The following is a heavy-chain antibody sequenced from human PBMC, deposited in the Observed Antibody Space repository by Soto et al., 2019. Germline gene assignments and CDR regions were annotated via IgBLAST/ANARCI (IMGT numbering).Heavy chain of an antibody. Sequence: KTSETLSLTCTVSGASVYSGSYYWSWIRQPPGKGLEWIGYIYFGGITNYNPSLQSRVVISEDTSKDQFSLRLSSVTAADTAMYFCASLCLCGSHTQNSYYGMDAWGQGTTVTVSS. CDR3: ASLCLCGSHTQNSYYGMDA. CDR2: IYFGGIT. J-gene: IGHJ6*02. CDR1: GASVYSGSYY. V-gene: IGHV4-61*01. D-gene: IGHD3-16*01.